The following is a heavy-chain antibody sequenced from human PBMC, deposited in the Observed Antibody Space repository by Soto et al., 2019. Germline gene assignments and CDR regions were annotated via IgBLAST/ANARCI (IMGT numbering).Heavy chain of an antibody. D-gene: IGHD3-3*01. V-gene: IGHV1-69*12. CDR3: ARDGDPGYTFWSGPLGGGRFDP. J-gene: IGHJ5*02. CDR1: GGTFGNTA. CDR2: IVPMFGTA. Sequence: QVQLVQSGAEVKKPGSSVNVSCKTSGGTFGNTAVTWVRQAPGQGLEWMGGIVPMFGTANYAQKFQGRVTITADESTNTAYMELSSLRSDDTAVYYCARDGDPGYTFWSGPLGGGRFDPWGQGTLVTVSS.